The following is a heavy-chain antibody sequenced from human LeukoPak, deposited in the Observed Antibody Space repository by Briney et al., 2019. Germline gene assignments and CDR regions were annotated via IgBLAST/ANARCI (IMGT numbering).Heavy chain of an antibody. CDR2: IYTSGST. CDR3: ARGMYYDFWSGSDGGYVFDY. J-gene: IGHJ4*02. V-gene: IGHV4-4*07. Sequence: PSETLPLTCTVSGGSISSYYWSWIRQPAGKGLEWIGRIYTSGSTNYNPSLKSRVTMSVDTSKNQFSLKLSSVTAADTAVYYCARGMYYDFWSGSDGGYVFDYWGQGTLVTVSS. CDR1: GGSISSYY. D-gene: IGHD3-3*01.